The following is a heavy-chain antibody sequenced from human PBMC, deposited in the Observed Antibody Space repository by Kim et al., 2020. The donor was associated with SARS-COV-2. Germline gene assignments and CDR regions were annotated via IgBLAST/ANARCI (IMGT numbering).Heavy chain of an antibody. CDR3: VRDRMGGAFDI. CDR2: ITKSSNTI. Sequence: GGSLRLSCATSGFSFSAYDMNWVRQAPGKGLEWLSFITKSSNTIYYADSAKGRFTISRDNAKNSLYLQMNSLRDEETAVYYCVRDRMGGAFDIWGQGTMVTVSS. V-gene: IGHV3-48*02. D-gene: IGHD3-16*01. J-gene: IGHJ3*02. CDR1: GFSFSAYD.